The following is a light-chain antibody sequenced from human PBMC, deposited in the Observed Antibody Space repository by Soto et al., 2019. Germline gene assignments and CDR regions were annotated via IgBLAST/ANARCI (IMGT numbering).Light chain of an antibody. CDR1: QSVSSNY. J-gene: IGKJ4*01. CDR2: GAS. CDR3: QQYGSTPAIT. V-gene: IGKV3-20*01. Sequence: EIVLTQSPGTLSLSPGERATLSCRASQSVSSNYLAWYHQKHGQAPSLLIYGASTRASGLPDRFRGRGSRTDVTLTISRLEPQDFAVYYCQQYGSTPAITFGRGTKVEIK.